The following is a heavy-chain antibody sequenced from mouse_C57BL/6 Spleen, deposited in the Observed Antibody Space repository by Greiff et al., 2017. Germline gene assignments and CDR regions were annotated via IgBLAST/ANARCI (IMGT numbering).Heavy chain of an antibody. CDR3: ASADSNYEFAY. CDR2: INPSNGGT. CDR1: GYTFTSYW. Sequence: QVQLQQPGTELVKPGASVKLSCKASGYTFTSYWMHWVKQRPGQGLEWIGKINPSNGGTKYNEKFKSKDTLTVDKSSSTAYMQLSSLTSEDAAVYYCASADSNYEFAYWGQGTLVTVSA. V-gene: IGHV1-53*01. D-gene: IGHD2-5*01. J-gene: IGHJ3*01.